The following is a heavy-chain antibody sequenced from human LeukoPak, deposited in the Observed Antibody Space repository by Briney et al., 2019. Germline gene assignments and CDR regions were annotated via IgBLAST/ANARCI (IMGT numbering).Heavy chain of an antibody. Sequence: ASVKVSCKASGYTFTSYGISWVRQAPGQGLEWMGWISAYNGNTNYAQKLQGRVTMTTDTSTSTAYMELRSLRSDDTAVYYCARVLGQYSSSWYSTWGQGTLVTVSS. CDR1: GYTFTSYG. V-gene: IGHV1-18*01. CDR3: ARVLGQYSSSWYST. J-gene: IGHJ5*02. CDR2: ISAYNGNT. D-gene: IGHD6-13*01.